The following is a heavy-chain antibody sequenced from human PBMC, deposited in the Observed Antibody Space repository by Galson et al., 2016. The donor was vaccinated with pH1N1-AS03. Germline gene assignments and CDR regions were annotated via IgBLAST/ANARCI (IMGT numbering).Heavy chain of an antibody. CDR1: RGSVNTDDYF. J-gene: IGHJ6*02. Sequence: ETLSLTCTVSRGSVNTDDYFWTWIRQPPGKGLEWIGHVFYTGATNYNPSVKGRVTISIDTSNNKFSLRLNSVSASDTAVCYCARDASGLDVWGQGTTVTVS. CDR3: ARDASGLDV. V-gene: IGHV4-61*08. CDR2: VFYTGAT.